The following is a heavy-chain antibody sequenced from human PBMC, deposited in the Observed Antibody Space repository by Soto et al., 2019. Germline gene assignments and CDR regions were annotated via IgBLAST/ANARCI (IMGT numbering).Heavy chain of an antibody. J-gene: IGHJ5*02. CDR1: GYRFTTSW. CDR2: IHPADSDT. D-gene: IGHD6-25*01. V-gene: IGHV5-51*01. Sequence: PGESMKISCKGSGYRFTTSWIAWVRQMPGKGLEWMGIIHPADSDTTYSPSFQGQVTISADMSISTAYLRWRSLKASDTAIYYCAGGISGRSAADYFDPWGQGTLVTVSS. CDR3: AGGISGRSAADYFDP.